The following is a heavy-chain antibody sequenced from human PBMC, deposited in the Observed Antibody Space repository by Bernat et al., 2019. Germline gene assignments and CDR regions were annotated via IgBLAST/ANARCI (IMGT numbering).Heavy chain of an antibody. Sequence: QLQLQESGPGLVKPSETLSLTCTVSGGSISSSSYYWGWIRQPPGKGLEWIGSIYYSGSTYYNPSLKSRVTISVDTSKNQFSLKLSSVTAADTAVYYCARTGVGSMVRGIYWGQGTLVTVSS. J-gene: IGHJ4*02. CDR2: IYYSGST. D-gene: IGHD3-10*01. V-gene: IGHV4-39*01. CDR3: ARTGVGSMVRGIY. CDR1: GGSISSSSYY.